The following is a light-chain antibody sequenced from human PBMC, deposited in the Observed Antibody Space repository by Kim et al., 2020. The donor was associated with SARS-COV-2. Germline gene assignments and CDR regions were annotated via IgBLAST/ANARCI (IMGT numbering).Light chain of an antibody. J-gene: IGKJ2*01. V-gene: IGKV3-20*01. CDR2: GAS. Sequence: LSLSPGERATLSCRASQSVSSYLAWYQQKPGQAPRLLIYGASSRATGIPDRFSGSGSGTDFTLTISRLEPEDLAVYYCQQYGNMYTFGQGTKLEI. CDR1: QSVSSY. CDR3: QQYGNMYT.